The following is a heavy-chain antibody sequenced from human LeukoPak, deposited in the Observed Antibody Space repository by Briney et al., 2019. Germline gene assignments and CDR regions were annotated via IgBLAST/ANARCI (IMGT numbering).Heavy chain of an antibody. D-gene: IGHD6-13*01. CDR2: ISYDGSNK. J-gene: IGHJ3*02. V-gene: IGHV3-30-3*01. CDR3: ARDHRWRAAAGNAFDI. Sequence: PGRSLRLSCAASGFTFSSYAMHWVRQAPGKGLEWVAVISYDGSNKYYADSVKGRFTISRDNSKNTLYLQMNSLRAEDTAVYYCARDHRWRAAAGNAFDIWGQGTMVTVSS. CDR1: GFTFSSYA.